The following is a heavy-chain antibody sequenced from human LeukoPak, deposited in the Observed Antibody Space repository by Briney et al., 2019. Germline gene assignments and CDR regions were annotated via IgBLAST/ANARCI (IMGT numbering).Heavy chain of an antibody. V-gene: IGHV3-7*03. CDR1: GFGFSYHA. D-gene: IGHD6-19*01. Sequence: GGSLRLSCAASGFGFSYHAMHWVRQAPGKGLEWVANIKQDGSEKYYVDSVKGRFTISRDNAKNSLYLEMNSLRAEDTAVCHCAREERSGPFFRWGQGTLVTVSS. CDR2: IKQDGSEK. CDR3: AREERSGPFFR. J-gene: IGHJ4*02.